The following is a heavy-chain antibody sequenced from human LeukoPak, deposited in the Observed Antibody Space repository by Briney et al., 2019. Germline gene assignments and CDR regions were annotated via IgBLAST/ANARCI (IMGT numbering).Heavy chain of an antibody. Sequence: ASVKVSCKTSGYTFTAYYIHWVRQAPGQGLDWMGWINPNSGGTSSAQKFQGRVTMTRDTSISTSYMELSSLRSDDTAEFYCARGGTGSMALDYWGLGTLVTVSS. CDR1: GYTFTAYY. V-gene: IGHV1-2*02. CDR3: ARGGTGSMALDY. D-gene: IGHD1/OR15-1a*01. CDR2: INPNSGGT. J-gene: IGHJ4*02.